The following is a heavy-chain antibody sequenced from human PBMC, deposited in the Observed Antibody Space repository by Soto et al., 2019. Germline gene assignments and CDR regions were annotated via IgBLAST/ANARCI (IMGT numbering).Heavy chain of an antibody. D-gene: IGHD3-3*01. Sequence: QVQLQESGPGLVKPSETLSLTCTVSGGSLTKYYWSWIRQPAGKGLEWIGRISTSGNVVSKASLRRRLPMSVDTSKNQFSMRLTSVTAADTAVYYCARDNNDFWSLYPLAFDYWGQGALVTVSS. V-gene: IGHV4-4*07. J-gene: IGHJ4*02. CDR1: GGSLTKYY. CDR2: ISTSGNV. CDR3: ARDNNDFWSLYPLAFDY.